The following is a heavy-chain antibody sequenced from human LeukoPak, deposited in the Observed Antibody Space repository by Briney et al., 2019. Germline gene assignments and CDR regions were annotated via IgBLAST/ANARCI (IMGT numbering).Heavy chain of an antibody. Sequence: GASVKVSCKASGGTFSSYAISWVRQAPGQGLEWMGGIIPIFGTANYAQKFQGRVTITADESTSTAYMELSSLRSEDTAVYYCARGGGGYCSSTSCYEHPSDYMDVWGKGTTVTVSS. V-gene: IGHV1-69*13. CDR3: ARGGGGYCSSTSCYEHPSDYMDV. CDR1: GGTFSSYA. J-gene: IGHJ6*03. D-gene: IGHD2-2*01. CDR2: IIPIFGTA.